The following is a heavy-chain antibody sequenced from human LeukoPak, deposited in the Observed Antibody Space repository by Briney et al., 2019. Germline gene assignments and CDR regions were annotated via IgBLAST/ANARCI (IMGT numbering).Heavy chain of an antibody. Sequence: GGSLRLSCAASGFTFSSYSMNWARQAPGKGLEWVSSISSSSSYIYYADSVRGRFTISRDDAKNSLYLQMNSLRAEDTAVYYCVRNDWLDYWGQGTPVTVNS. CDR2: ISSSSSYI. J-gene: IGHJ4*02. CDR1: GFTFSSYS. D-gene: IGHD3-9*01. V-gene: IGHV3-21*01. CDR3: VRNDWLDY.